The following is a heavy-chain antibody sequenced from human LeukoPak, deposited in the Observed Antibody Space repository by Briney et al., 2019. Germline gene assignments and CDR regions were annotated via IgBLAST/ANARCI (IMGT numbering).Heavy chain of an antibody. V-gene: IGHV3-23*01. CDR2: ISGSGGRT. J-gene: IGHJ4*02. D-gene: IGHD3-22*01. Sequence: GGSLRPSCAASGFTFSSYAMSWVRQAPGKGLEWVSAISGSGGRTYYADSVKGRFTISRDNSKNTLYLQMNSLRAEDTAVYYCAKSAVGRHIVVVTLDYWGQGTLVTVSS. CDR1: GFTFSSYA. CDR3: AKSAVGRHIVVVTLDY.